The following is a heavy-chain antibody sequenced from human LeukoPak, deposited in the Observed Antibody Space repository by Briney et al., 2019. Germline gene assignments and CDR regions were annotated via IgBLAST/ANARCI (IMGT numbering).Heavy chain of an antibody. CDR3: ARDLRSSGYLTHFYGMDV. D-gene: IGHD3-22*01. Sequence: GGSLRLSCAASGFTASYNNISWVRQAPGKGLEWISVIYSDGTTEYADSMKGRFIISRDNSQNTVYLQMNSLRAEDTAFYYCARDLRSSGYLTHFYGMDVWGQGATVAVSS. J-gene: IGHJ6*02. CDR2: IYSDGTT. CDR1: GFTASYNN. V-gene: IGHV3-66*01.